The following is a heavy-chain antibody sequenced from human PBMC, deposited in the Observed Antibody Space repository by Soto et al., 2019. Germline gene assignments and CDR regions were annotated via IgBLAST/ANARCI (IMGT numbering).Heavy chain of an antibody. D-gene: IGHD5-12*01. Sequence: PSETLSLTCTVSGGSINRYYWIWIRQPPGKGLEWIGYIYYSGSTNYDPSLKSRVTISVDTSKNQFSLKLSSVTAADTAVYYCARPASRGYNGYDFXYWGQGTLVTVSS. CDR1: GGSINRYY. V-gene: IGHV4-59*08. CDR2: IYYSGST. CDR3: ARPASRGYNGYDFXY. J-gene: IGHJ4*02.